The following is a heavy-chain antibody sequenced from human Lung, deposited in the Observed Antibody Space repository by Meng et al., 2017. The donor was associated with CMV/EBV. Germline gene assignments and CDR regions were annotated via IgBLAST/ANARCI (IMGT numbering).Heavy chain of an antibody. Sequence: GSLRLXCTVSGGSISYYYWTWIRQPPGKGLEWIGYIYSDERTKYNPSLKGRVTISVDTSRNQFSLNLRSVTAADTAVYYCARGSPNNGWYQIDDWGQGKXVNGAS. CDR3: ARGSPNNGWYQIDD. J-gene: IGHJ4*02. V-gene: IGHV4-59*01. CDR2: IYSDERT. D-gene: IGHD6-19*01. CDR1: GGSISYYY.